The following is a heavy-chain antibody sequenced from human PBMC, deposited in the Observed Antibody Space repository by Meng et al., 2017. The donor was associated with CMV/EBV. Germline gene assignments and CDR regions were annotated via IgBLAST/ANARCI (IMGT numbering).Heavy chain of an antibody. CDR3: VRAPIFSGGDCSH. CDR2: ISGYNGQT. D-gene: IGHD2-21*02. J-gene: IGHJ4*02. Sequence: QVQLVQPGAEVKKPGASVKVSCKASGYTFSSYGISWVRQAPGQGLEWMGWISGYNGQTKYAQKFQGRVTMTTDTPTSTAYMELRSLRSDDTAVYYCVRAPIFSGGDCSHWGQGTLVTVSS. V-gene: IGHV1-18*01. CDR1: GYTFSSYG.